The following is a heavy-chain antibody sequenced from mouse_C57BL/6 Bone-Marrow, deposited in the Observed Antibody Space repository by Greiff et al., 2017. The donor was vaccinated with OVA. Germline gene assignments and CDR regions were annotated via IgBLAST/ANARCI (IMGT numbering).Heavy chain of an antibody. V-gene: IGHV2-2*01. CDR1: GFSLTSYG. J-gene: IGHJ4*01. CDR3: ARNEGDYYGYAMDY. Sequence: VQLKESGPGLVQPSQSLSITCTVSGFSLTSYGVHWVRQSPGKGLEWLGVIWSGGSTDYNAAFISRLSISKDNSKSQVFFKMNSLQADDTAIYYCARNEGDYYGYAMDYWGQGTSVTVSS. CDR2: IWSGGST. D-gene: IGHD1-1*02.